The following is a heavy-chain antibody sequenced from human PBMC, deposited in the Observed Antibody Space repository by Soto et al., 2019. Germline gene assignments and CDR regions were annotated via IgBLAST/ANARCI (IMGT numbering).Heavy chain of an antibody. Sequence: GGSLRLSCAASGFTFSSYSMNWVRQAPGKGLEWVSSISSSSSYIYYADSVKGRFTISRDNAKNSLYLQMNSLRAEDTAVYYCARAGEEWLVRDYYGMDVWGQGTTVTVSS. D-gene: IGHD6-19*01. CDR3: ARAGEEWLVRDYYGMDV. V-gene: IGHV3-21*01. CDR2: ISSSSSYI. J-gene: IGHJ6*02. CDR1: GFTFSSYS.